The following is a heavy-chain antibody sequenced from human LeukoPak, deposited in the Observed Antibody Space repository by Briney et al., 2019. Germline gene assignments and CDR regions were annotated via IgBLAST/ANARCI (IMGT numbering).Heavy chain of an antibody. D-gene: IGHD5-18*01. CDR2: ISSSGNTI. J-gene: IGHJ3*02. Sequence: GGSLRLSCAASGFTFSDQYMSWIRQAPGKGLEWLSYISSSGNTIYYADSVKGRFSTSRDNAKNSLYLRMNSLRAEDTAVYYCARLERIHDAFDIWGQGTMVTVSS. CDR3: ARLERIHDAFDI. CDR1: GFTFSDQY. V-gene: IGHV3-11*01.